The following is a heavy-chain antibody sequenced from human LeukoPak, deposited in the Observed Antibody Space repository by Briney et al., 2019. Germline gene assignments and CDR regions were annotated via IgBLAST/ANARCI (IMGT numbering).Heavy chain of an antibody. CDR1: GGTFSSYA. CDR3: ARDYGSGSYFDY. CDR2: IIPIFGTA. V-gene: IGHV1-69*13. J-gene: IGHJ4*02. D-gene: IGHD3-10*01. Sequence: SVKVSCKASGGTFSSYAISWVRQAPGQGLEWMGGIIPIFGTANYAQKFQGRVTIAADESTSTAYMELSSLRSEDTAVYYCARDYGSGSYFDYWGQGTLVTVSS.